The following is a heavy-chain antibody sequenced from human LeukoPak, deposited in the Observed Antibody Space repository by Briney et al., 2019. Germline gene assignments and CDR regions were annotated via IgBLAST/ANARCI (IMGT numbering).Heavy chain of an antibody. Sequence: LSETLSLTCTVSGGSISSSSYYWGWIRQPPGKGLEWIGSIYYSGSTYYNPSLKSRVTISVDTSKNQFSLKLSSVTAADTAVYYCARLRVTMVRGVALYYYYYYMDVWGKGTTVTISS. D-gene: IGHD3-10*01. CDR3: ARLRVTMVRGVALYYYYYYMDV. J-gene: IGHJ6*03. CDR2: IYYSGST. CDR1: GGSISSSSYY. V-gene: IGHV4-39*07.